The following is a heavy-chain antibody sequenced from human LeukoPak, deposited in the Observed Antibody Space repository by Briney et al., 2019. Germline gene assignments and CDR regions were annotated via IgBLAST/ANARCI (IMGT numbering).Heavy chain of an antibody. CDR1: GGSFSGYY. CDR3: AVEEPTVDY. CDR2: INHSGST. J-gene: IGHJ4*02. Sequence: PSETLSLTCAVYGGSFSGYYWSWIRQPPGKGLEWIGEINHSGSTNYNPSLKSRVTISVDTSKNQFSLKLSSVTAADTTVYYCAVEEPTVDYWGQGTLVTVSS. D-gene: IGHD1-14*01. V-gene: IGHV4-34*01.